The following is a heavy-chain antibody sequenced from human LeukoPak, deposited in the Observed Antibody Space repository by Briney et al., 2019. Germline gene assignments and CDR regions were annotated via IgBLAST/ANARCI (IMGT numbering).Heavy chain of an antibody. J-gene: IGHJ4*02. V-gene: IGHV3-66*01. CDR1: GFTVSSNY. CDR3: ARERPYYYDSSGYQN. CDR2: IYSGGST. D-gene: IGHD3-22*01. Sequence: PGGSLRLSCAASGFTVSSNYMSWVRQAPGKGLEWVSVIYSGGSTYYADSVKGRFTISRDNSKNTLYLQMNSLRAEDTAVYYCARERPYYYDSSGYQNWGQGTLVTVSS.